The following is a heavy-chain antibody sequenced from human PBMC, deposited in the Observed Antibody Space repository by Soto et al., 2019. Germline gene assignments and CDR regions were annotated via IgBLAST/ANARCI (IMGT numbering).Heavy chain of an antibody. CDR2: IDWDDDK. CDR3: ARIQRPYDFWSGYSTVYYFDY. Sequence: SGPTLVNPTQTLTLTCTFSGFSLSTSGMCVSWIRQPPGKALEWLALIDWDDDKYYSTSLKTRLTISKVTSKNQVVLTMTNMDPVDTATYYCARIQRPYDFWSGYSTVYYFDYWGQGTLVTVSS. CDR1: GFSLSTSGMC. V-gene: IGHV2-70*01. J-gene: IGHJ4*02. D-gene: IGHD3-3*01.